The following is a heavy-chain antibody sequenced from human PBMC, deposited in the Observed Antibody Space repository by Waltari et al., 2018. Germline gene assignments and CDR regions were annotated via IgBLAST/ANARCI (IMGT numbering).Heavy chain of an antibody. D-gene: IGHD1-7*01. J-gene: IGHJ4*02. V-gene: IGHV3-30*02. CDR3: AKLGTTGSSY. CDR1: GFTFSTYG. CDR2: IRYDGTKT. Sequence: QEHLVESGGGVVLPGESLRVACVASGFTFSTYGMHWVRQAPDKGLEWVAFIRYDGTKTYYTDSVKGRFTISRDNSENTLYLQMNSLRADDTAVYYCAKLGTTGSSYWGQGTLVTVSS.